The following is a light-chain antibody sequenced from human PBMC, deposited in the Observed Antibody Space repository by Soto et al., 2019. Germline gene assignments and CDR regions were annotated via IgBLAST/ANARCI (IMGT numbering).Light chain of an antibody. J-gene: IGLJ1*01. CDR2: EVV. Sequence: SGLAQPPSAAGSPGQSVTISCTGTKNDIGVYDFVSWYQHHPGKAPRLIIYEVVQRPSGFPDRFSVSKSGNTASLTVSGLQAADEADYFCKSYAGSNTYVFGSGTKVTAL. CDR3: KSYAGSNTYV. CDR1: KNDIGVYDF. V-gene: IGLV2-8*01.